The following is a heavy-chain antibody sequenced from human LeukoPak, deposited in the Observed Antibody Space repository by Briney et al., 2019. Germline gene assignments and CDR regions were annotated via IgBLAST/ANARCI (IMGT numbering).Heavy chain of an antibody. CDR3: ARHRYYYYGMHV. CDR2: IYYSGST. CDR1: GGSISSYY. V-gene: IGHV4-59*08. J-gene: IGHJ6*02. Sequence: SETLSLTCTVSGGSISSYYWSWIRQPPGKGLEWIGYIYYSGSTNYNPSLKSRVTISVDTSKNQFSLKLSSVTAADTAVYYCARHRYYYYGMHVWGQGTTVTVSS.